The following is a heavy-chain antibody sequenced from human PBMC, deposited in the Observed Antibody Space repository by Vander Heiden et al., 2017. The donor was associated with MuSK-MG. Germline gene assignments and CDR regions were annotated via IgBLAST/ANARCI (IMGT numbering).Heavy chain of an antibody. CDR2: IYHSGST. Sequence: QVQLQESCPGLVTPSETLSLPCAVSGYSISSGYSWGWIRQPPGKGLEWSGSIYHSGSTYYNPYLKSRVTISVDTSKNQFSLKLSSVTAADTAVDDGARQNYGYGCLDYWGQGTLGTVSS. CDR3: ARQNYGYGCLDY. V-gene: IGHV4-38-2*01. D-gene: IGHD5-18*01. J-gene: IGHJ4*02. CDR1: GYSISSGYS.